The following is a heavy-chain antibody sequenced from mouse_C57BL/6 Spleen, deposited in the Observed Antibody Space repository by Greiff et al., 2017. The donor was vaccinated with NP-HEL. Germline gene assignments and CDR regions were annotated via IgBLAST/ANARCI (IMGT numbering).Heavy chain of an antibody. Sequence: EVKLQESGGGLVKPGGSLKLSCAASGFTFSSYAMSWVRQTPEKRLEWVATISDGGSYTYYPDNVKGRFTISRDNAKNNLYLQMSHLKSEDTAMYYCARDPSVGYFDYWGQGTTLTVSS. CDR2: ISDGGSYT. D-gene: IGHD6-1*01. CDR3: ARDPSVGYFDY. J-gene: IGHJ2*01. CDR1: GFTFSSYA. V-gene: IGHV5-4*01.